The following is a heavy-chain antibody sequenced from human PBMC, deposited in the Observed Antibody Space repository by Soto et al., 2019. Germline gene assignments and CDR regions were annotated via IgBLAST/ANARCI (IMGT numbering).Heavy chain of an antibody. J-gene: IGHJ5*02. CDR2: VYHTGDT. V-gene: IGHV4-4*02. Sequence: QVQLQESGPRLVKPSGSLSLTCGVSGGTVASSHWWSWVRQSPIRGLEWIGNVYHTGDTNFNPSLQSRVTFSVDKSNNQFSLRLTSLTAADTAVYFCAREIVTAGGNNYFDPWGPGTLVTVSS. CDR1: GGTVASSHW. D-gene: IGHD2-21*02. CDR3: AREIVTAGGNNYFDP.